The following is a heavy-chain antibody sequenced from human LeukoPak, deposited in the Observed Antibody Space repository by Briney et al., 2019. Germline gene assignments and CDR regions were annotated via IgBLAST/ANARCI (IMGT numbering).Heavy chain of an antibody. CDR3: VKNLRLVISVAGTPRDAFAI. V-gene: IGHV3-23*01. D-gene: IGHD6-19*01. CDR2: ISGSGATT. Sequence: PGGSLRLSCAASGFSFSSYAMSWVRQAPGKGLEWVSFISGSGATTYYVDSVKGRFTISRDNSQNTVYLQMNTLTDEDTAVYYCVKNLRLVISVAGTPRDAFAIWGQGTVVTVSS. J-gene: IGHJ3*02. CDR1: GFSFSSYA.